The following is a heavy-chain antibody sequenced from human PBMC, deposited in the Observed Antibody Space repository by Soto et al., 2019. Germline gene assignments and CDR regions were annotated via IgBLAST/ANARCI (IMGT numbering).Heavy chain of an antibody. Sequence: GGSLRLSCAASGFTFSSYAMIWVRQAPGKVLEWVSAISGSGGSTYYADSVKGRFTISRDNSKNTLYLQMTSLRAEDTAVYYCAGSIAAPYNWFDPWGQGTLVTVSS. V-gene: IGHV3-23*01. CDR2: ISGSGGST. D-gene: IGHD6-6*01. CDR3: AGSIAAPYNWFDP. J-gene: IGHJ5*02. CDR1: GFTFSSYA.